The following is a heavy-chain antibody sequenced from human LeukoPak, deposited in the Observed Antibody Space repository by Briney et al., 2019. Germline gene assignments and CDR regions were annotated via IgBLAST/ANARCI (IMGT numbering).Heavy chain of an antibody. Sequence: ASVKVSCKASGYTFNNYGIYWGRQAQGQGGEGMGWISAYNGNTNSAQKIRGRDAITTDTATKTDYMEMKRQRYGDTDVYYCARGEDYYGSGSFDYWGQGTLVTVSS. CDR1: GYTFNNYG. CDR2: ISAYNGNT. J-gene: IGHJ4*02. D-gene: IGHD3-10*01. CDR3: ARGEDYYGSGSFDY. V-gene: IGHV1-18*01.